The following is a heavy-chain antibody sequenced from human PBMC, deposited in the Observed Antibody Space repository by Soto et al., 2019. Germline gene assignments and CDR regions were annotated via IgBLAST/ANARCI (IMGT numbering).Heavy chain of an antibody. CDR1: GFTFSNAW. CDR2: IKPKTDGGTT. Sequence: EVQLVESGGGLVKPGGSLRLSCAASGFTFSNAWMSWVRQAPGKGLEWVGRIKPKTDGGTTDYAAPVKGRFTISTYDSNNTLYLQMNSLKTEDTAVYYCTTGVTSRGMDVWGQGTTVTVSS. CDR3: TTGVTSRGMDV. D-gene: IGHD3-10*01. V-gene: IGHV3-15*01. J-gene: IGHJ6*02.